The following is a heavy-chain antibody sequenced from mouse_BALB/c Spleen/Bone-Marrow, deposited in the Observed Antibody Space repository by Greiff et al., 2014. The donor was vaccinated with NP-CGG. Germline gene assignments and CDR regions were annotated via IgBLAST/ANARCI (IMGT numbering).Heavy chain of an antibody. CDR2: IYPSDSYT. J-gene: IGHJ4*01. V-gene: IGHV1S126*01. D-gene: IGHD2-10*02. CDR1: GYTFTSYW. CDR3: TRQYGNYYAMDC. Sequence: VKLVESGAELVRPGASVKVSCKASGYTFTSYWINWVKQRPGQGLEWIGNIYPSDSYTNYNQNFKDKATLTVDKSSSTAYMQLSSPTSEDSAVYYCTRQYGNYYAMDCWGQGTSVTVSS.